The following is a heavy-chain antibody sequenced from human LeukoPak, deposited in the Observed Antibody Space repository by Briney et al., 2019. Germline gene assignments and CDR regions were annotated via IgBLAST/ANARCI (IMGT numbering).Heavy chain of an antibody. Sequence: PGGSLRLSCAASGFTFSSYGMHWVRQAPGKGLEWVAVISYDGSNKYYADSVKGRFTISRDNSKNTLYLQMNSLRAEDTAVYYCAKDDFWSGYYGGYWGQGTLVTVSS. CDR2: ISYDGSNK. V-gene: IGHV3-30*18. D-gene: IGHD3-3*01. J-gene: IGHJ4*02. CDR3: AKDDFWSGYYGGY. CDR1: GFTFSSYG.